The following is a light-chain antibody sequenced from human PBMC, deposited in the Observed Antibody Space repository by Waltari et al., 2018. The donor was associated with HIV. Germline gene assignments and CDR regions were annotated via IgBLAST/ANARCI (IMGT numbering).Light chain of an antibody. CDR3: QSYDRSLSGYVV. J-gene: IGLJ2*01. CDR1: SSNIGAGFD. CDR2: GNS. V-gene: IGLV1-40*01. Sequence: QSLLTQPPSVSGAPGQRVTLYCTGSSSNIGAGFDVHWYQQLPGTVPKLLIYGNSNRPSGVPHRFSGSKSGTSGSLASTGLQAEDEADYYCQSYDRSLSGYVVFGGGTKLTVL.